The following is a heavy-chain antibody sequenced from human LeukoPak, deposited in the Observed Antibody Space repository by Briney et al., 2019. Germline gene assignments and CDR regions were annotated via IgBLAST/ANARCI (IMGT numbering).Heavy chain of an antibody. CDR1: GFTFSSYG. V-gene: IGHV3-30*02. D-gene: IGHD2-2*01. J-gene: IGHJ5*02. Sequence: GGSLRLSCAASGFTFSSYGMHWVRQARGKGLEWVAFIRYDGSNKYYADSVKGRFTISRDNSKNTLYLQMNSLRAEDTAVYYCAKVYCSSTSCTNWFDPWGQGTLVTVSS. CDR2: IRYDGSNK. CDR3: AKVYCSSTSCTNWFDP.